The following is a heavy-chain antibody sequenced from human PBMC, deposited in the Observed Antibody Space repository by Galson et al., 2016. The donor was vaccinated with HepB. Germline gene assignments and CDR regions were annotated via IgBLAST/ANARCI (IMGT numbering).Heavy chain of an antibody. CDR2: IWHDGSSR. Sequence: SLRLSCAASGFTFSSYGMHWGRQAPGKGLEWVAVIWHDGSSRYYADSVKGRFTTPRDNSKNMLYLQMNSLRAEDTALYYCARDLWPRSYYYGSGSYYPTLDYWGQGTLVTVSS. CDR3: ARDLWPRSYYYGSGSYYPTLDY. J-gene: IGHJ4*02. D-gene: IGHD3-10*01. CDR1: GFTFSSYG. V-gene: IGHV3-33*01.